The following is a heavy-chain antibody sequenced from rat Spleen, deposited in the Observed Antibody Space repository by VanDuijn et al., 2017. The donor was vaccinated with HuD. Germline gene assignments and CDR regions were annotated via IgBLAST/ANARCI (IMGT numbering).Heavy chain of an antibody. J-gene: IGHJ1*01. Sequence: EVQLVESGGGLVQPGRSMKLSCAASGFTFSDYNMACVRQVPKKGLEWVATIIYDGSRTYYRDSVKGRFTMSRDNAKSTLYLEMDSLRSEDTATYYCATQGELGYFDFWGPGTMVTVAS. D-gene: IGHD5-1*01. CDR1: GFTFSDYN. CDR2: IIYDGSRT. V-gene: IGHV5S10*01. CDR3: ATQGELGYFDF.